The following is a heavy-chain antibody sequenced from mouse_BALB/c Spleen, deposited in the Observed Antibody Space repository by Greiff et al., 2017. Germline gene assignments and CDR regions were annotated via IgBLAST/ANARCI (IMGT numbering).Heavy chain of an antibody. CDR1: GFAFSSYD. CDR2: ISSGGGST. CDR3: ARPHYYGSSPYFDY. V-gene: IGHV5-12-1*01. J-gene: IGHJ2*01. Sequence: EVKLMESGGGLVKPGGSLKLSCAASGFAFSSYDMSWVRQTPEKRLEWVAYISSGGGSTYYPDTVKGRFTISRDNAKNTLYLQMSSLKSEDTAMYYCARPHYYGSSPYFDYWGQGTTLTVSS. D-gene: IGHD1-1*01.